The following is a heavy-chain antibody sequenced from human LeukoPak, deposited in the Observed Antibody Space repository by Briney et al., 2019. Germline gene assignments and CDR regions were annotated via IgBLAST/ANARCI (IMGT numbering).Heavy chain of an antibody. V-gene: IGHV1-18*01. D-gene: IGHD4-23*01. J-gene: IGHJ4*02. CDR1: GYTFTSCG. CDR3: ATRTLYGGNGYFDY. CDR2: ISAYNGNT. Sequence: ASVKVSCKASGYTFTSCGISWVRQAPGQGLEWMGWISAYNGNTNYAQKLQGRVTMTTDTSTSTAYMELRSLRSDDTAVYYCATRTLYGGNGYFDYWGQGTLVTVSS.